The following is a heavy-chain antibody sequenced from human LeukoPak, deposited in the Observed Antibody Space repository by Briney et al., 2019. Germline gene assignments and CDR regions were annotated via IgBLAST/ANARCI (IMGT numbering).Heavy chain of an antibody. CDR2: IYYSGST. D-gene: IGHD1-14*01. J-gene: IGHJ4*02. Sequence: SETLSLTCTVSGGSISSSSYYWGWIRQPPGKGLEWIGSIYYSGSTYYNPSLKSRVTISVDTSKNQFSLKLSSVTAADTAVYYCARHPSWPDENLHFDYWGQGTLVTVSS. V-gene: IGHV4-39*01. CDR3: ARHPSWPDENLHFDY. CDR1: GGSISSSSYY.